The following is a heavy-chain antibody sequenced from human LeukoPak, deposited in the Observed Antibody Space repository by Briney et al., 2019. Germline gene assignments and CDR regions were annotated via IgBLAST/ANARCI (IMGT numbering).Heavy chain of an antibody. CDR3: AKLSGGTIFYYYMDV. CDR1: GFTFSSYW. D-gene: IGHD3-10*02. V-gene: IGHV3-7*01. J-gene: IGHJ6*03. CDR2: IKQDGSEK. Sequence: GGSLRLSCAASGFTFSSYWMSWVRQAPGKGLEWVANIKQDGSEKYYVDSVKGRFTISRDNSKNTLYLQMNSLQAEDTAVYYCAKLSGGTIFYYYMDVWGEGTTVTVSS.